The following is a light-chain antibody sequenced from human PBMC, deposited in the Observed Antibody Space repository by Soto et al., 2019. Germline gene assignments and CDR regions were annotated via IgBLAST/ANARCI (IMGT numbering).Light chain of an antibody. CDR3: SSYAGSNNPYV. CDR1: SSDVGGYNY. Sequence: QSGLTQPPSASGSPGQSVTISCTGTSSDVGGYNYVSWYQQHPGKAPKLMIYEVSKRPSGVPDRFSGSKSGNTASLTVSGLQAEDEADYYCSSYAGSNNPYVFGTGTKVTVL. CDR2: EVS. J-gene: IGLJ1*01. V-gene: IGLV2-8*01.